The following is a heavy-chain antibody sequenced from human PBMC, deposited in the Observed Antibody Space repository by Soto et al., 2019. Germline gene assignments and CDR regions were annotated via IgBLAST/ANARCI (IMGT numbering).Heavy chain of an antibody. J-gene: IGHJ2*01. Sequence: ASVNVSCKASGYTFTSYGISWVRQAPGQGLEWMGWISAYNGNTNYAQKLQGRVTMTTDTSTSTAYMELRSLRSDDTAVYYCARWKYDFWIDWYFELWGCGNLV. V-gene: IGHV1-18*01. CDR1: GYTFTSYG. CDR2: ISAYNGNT. D-gene: IGHD3-3*01. CDR3: ARWKYDFWIDWYFEL.